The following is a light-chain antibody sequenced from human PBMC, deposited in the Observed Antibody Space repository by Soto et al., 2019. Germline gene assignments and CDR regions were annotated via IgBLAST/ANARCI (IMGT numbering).Light chain of an antibody. CDR2: GAS. V-gene: IGKV3-20*01. J-gene: IGKJ2*02. CDR1: QSVSSSY. CDR3: QQYGSSCT. Sequence: EIVLTQSPGTLSLSPGERATLSCRASQSVSSSYLAWYQQKPGQAPRLLIYGASSRATGIPDRFSGSGSGTDFTLTISRLEPEDFAVYYCQQYGSSCTFGQGTKLVIK.